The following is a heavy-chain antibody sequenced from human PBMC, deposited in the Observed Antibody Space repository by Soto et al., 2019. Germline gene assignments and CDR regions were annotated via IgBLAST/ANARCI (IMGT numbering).Heavy chain of an antibody. J-gene: IGHJ4*02. CDR1: GYSISSGYQ. CDR2: IYHSGTT. D-gene: IGHD3-10*01. CDR3: ARDFFGNHYFDY. Sequence: PSETLSLTCDVSGYSISSGYQWGWIRQPPGKGLEWIGNIYHSGTTSYNPSLKSRVTVSVDTSKNQLSLNLTSVTAADTAIYYCARDFFGNHYFDYWGQGILVTVS. V-gene: IGHV4-38-2*02.